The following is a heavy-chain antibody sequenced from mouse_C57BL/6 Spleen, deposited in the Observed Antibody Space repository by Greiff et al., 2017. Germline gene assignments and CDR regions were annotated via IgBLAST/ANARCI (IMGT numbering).Heavy chain of an antibody. V-gene: IGHV1-53*01. D-gene: IGHD2-10*01. Sequence: QVQLQQPGTELVKPGASVKLFCKASGYTFTSYWMHWVKQRPGQGLEWIGNINPSNGGTNYNDKFKSKATLTVDKSCSTAYMQLSSLTSEDSAVYYCASYYGNYWYFDVWGTGTTVTVSS. CDR1: GYTFTSYW. CDR2: INPSNGGT. CDR3: ASYYGNYWYFDV. J-gene: IGHJ1*03.